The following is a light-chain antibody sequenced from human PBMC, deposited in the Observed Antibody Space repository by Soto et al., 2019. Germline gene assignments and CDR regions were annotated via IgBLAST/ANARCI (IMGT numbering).Light chain of an antibody. Sequence: DIVMTQFPLSLPVTTGEPASSYCTSSPSLLNSNGKDYLDWYLQKPGQSPQLLIHLGSKRASGVPDRFSASRSGTRFTLKSRRVEAEAVGVYYCMQALRNPWTFGQGTKVEIK. CDR1: PSLLNSNGKDY. CDR3: MQALRNPWT. V-gene: IGKV2-28*01. J-gene: IGKJ1*01. CDR2: LGS.